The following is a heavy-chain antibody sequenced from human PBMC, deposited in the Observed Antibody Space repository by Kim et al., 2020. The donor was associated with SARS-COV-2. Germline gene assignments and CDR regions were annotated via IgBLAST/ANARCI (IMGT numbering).Heavy chain of an antibody. J-gene: IGHJ4*01. CDR3: AREIDNQQLRLQFDY. CDR1: GFTFSSYA. Sequence: GGSLRLSCAASGFTFSSYAMHWVRQAPGKGLEWVAGITYDGSNKYYADSVKGRFTISRDNSKNTLYLQMNSLRAEDTAVYYCAREIDNQQLRLQFDYGG. V-gene: IGHV3-30*04. D-gene: IGHD6-13*01. CDR2: ITYDGSNK.